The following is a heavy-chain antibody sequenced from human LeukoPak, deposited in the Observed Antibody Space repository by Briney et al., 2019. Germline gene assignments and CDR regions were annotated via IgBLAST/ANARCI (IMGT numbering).Heavy chain of an antibody. Sequence: GRFTISRDDAKNSLYLQMNSLRVEDTAVYYCAREPVANGKSEGWDYWGQGTLVTVSS. V-gene: IGHV3-11*06. D-gene: IGHD1-14*01. J-gene: IGHJ4*02. CDR3: AREPVANGKSEGWDY.